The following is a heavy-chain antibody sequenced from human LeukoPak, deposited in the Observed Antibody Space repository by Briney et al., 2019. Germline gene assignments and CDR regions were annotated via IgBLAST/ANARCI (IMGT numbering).Heavy chain of an antibody. Sequence: GGSLRLSCAASGFTFSSYAMSWVRQAPGKGLEWVSSISASGHGTYYADSVKGRFTISRDNSKNTLYLQMNSLRAEDTAVYYCAKYSSGWDFDYWGQGTLVTVSS. J-gene: IGHJ4*02. CDR2: ISASGHGT. V-gene: IGHV3-23*01. CDR1: GFTFSSYA. D-gene: IGHD6-19*01. CDR3: AKYSSGWDFDY.